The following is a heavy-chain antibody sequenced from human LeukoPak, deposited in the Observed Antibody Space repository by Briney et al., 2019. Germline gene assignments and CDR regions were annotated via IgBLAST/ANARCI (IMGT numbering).Heavy chain of an antibody. Sequence: SETLSLTCTVSGGSTSSGNYYWGWIRQPPGKGLEWIGGISSSGNTYYNPSLKSRITISIDTSKNHFSLKLSSVSAADTAVYYCARGRGYSSSLGYYYYYGMDVWGQGTTVTVSS. D-gene: IGHD6-13*01. CDR3: ARGRGYSSSLGYYYYYGMDV. J-gene: IGHJ6*02. V-gene: IGHV4-39*02. CDR2: ISSSGNT. CDR1: GGSTSSGNYY.